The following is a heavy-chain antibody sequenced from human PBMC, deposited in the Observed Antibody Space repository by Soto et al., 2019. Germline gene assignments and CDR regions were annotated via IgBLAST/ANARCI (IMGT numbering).Heavy chain of an antibody. CDR1: GFNFNNYA. CDR2: ISSSGGTT. CDR3: ARDISATI. V-gene: IGHV3-23*01. Sequence: GGSLRLSCATSGFNFNNYAMSWVRQAPGERLEWVSFISSSGGTTYYADSVKGRFTISRDNSRNTVFLQMNSLRAEDTAVYYCARDISATIWGQGTLVTVS. J-gene: IGHJ4*02. D-gene: IGHD5-12*01.